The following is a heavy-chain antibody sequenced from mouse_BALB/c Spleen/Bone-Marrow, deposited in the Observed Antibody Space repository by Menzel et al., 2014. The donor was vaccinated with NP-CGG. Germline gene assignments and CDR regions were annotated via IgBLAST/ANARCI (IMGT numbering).Heavy chain of an antibody. CDR1: GYAFTNYW. D-gene: IGHD1-2*01. CDR2: IYPGSGNT. CDR3: ARPQFISGRYYAMDY. J-gene: IGHJ4*01. Sequence: QVQLQQPGAELVRPGTSVKISCKASGYAFTNYWLDWVKQRPGHGLEWIGDIYPGSGNTYFNEKFKGKATLTADKSSSTAYMQLSSLTSEGSAVYFCARPQFISGRYYAMDYWGQGTSVTVSS. V-gene: IGHV1-63*01.